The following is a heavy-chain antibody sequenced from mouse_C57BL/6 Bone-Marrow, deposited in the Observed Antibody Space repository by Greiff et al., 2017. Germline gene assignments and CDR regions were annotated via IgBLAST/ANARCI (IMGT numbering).Heavy chain of an antibody. D-gene: IGHD4-1*01. CDR1: GYSFTGYY. CDR2: INPSTGGT. V-gene: IGHV1-42*01. CDR3: AVGPFDY. Sequence: EVKVVESGPELVKPGASVKISCKASGYSFTGYYMNWVKQSPEKSLEWIGEINPSTGGTTYNQKFKAKATLTVDKSSSTAYMQLKSLTSEDSAVYYCAVGPFDYWGQGTTLTVSS. J-gene: IGHJ2*01.